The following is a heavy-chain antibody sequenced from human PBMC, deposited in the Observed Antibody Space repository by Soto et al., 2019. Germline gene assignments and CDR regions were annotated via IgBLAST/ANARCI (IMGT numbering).Heavy chain of an antibody. D-gene: IGHD5-18*01. CDR1: GFTRSDHY. Sequence: EVQLVESVGGLVQPGGSLRLSCAASGFTRSDHYMDWVRQAPGKGLERIGRSRSKANSYRTEYAASGIGSFTISRDESENALYLLMNGLKTGETAVYYCTENRIGYNGPAGNWGRGPLVTVSS. V-gene: IGHV3-72*01. CDR2: SRSKANSYRT. CDR3: TENRIGYNGPAGN. J-gene: IGHJ4*02.